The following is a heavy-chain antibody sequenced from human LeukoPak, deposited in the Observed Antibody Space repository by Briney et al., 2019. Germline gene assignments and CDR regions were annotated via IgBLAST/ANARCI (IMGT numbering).Heavy chain of an antibody. CDR1: GGSISSYY. Sequence: SETLSLTCTVSGGSISSYYWSWIRQPPGKGLEWIGYIYYSGSTNYNPSLKSRVTISVDTSKNQFSLKLSSVTAADTAVYYCGAYDSSGYLTAWGQGTLVTVSS. J-gene: IGHJ5*02. V-gene: IGHV4-59*12. D-gene: IGHD3-22*01. CDR2: IYYSGST. CDR3: GAYDSSGYLTA.